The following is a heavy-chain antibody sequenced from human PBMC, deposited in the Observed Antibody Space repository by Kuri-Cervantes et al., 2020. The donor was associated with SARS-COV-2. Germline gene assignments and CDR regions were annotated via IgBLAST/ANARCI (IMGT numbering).Heavy chain of an antibody. CDR3: ARAPGRYCSSTSCARGAFDI. Sequence: ASVKVSCKASGYTFTSYDINWVRQATGQGLEWMGWMSPNSGNTGYAQKFQGRVTMTRNTSVSTAYMELSSLRSEDTAVYYCARAPGRYCSSTSCARGAFDIWGQGTMVTVSS. J-gene: IGHJ3*02. CDR2: MSPNSGNT. D-gene: IGHD2-2*01. CDR1: GYTFTSYD. V-gene: IGHV1-8*02.